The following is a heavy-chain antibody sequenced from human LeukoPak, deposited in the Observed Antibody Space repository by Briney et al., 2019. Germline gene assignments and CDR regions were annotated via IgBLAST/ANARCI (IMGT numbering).Heavy chain of an antibody. CDR1: GDSVSSNSVT. D-gene: IGHD2-2*01. CDR3: ARRLTQYDCFDP. CDR2: TYYRSTWYN. J-gene: IGHJ5*02. V-gene: IGHV6-1*01. Sequence: SQTLSLTCAISGDSVSSNSVTWNWIRQSPSRGLEWLGRTYYRSTWYNDYAVSVRGRITVNPDTSKNQFSLHLNSVTPEDTAVYYCARRLTQYDCFDPWGQGILITVSS.